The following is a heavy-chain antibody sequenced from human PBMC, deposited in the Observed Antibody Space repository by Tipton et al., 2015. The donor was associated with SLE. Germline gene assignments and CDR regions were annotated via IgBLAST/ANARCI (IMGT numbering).Heavy chain of an antibody. CDR2: ISGSGGST. V-gene: IGHV3-23*01. Sequence: GSLRLSCAASGFTFSSYAMSWVRQAPGKGLEWVSAISGSGGSTYYADSVKGRFTISRDNSKNTLYLQMNSLRAEDTAVYYCAKGLCGGDCYPIDAFDIWGQGTMVTVSS. CDR1: GFTFSSYA. CDR3: AKGLCGGDCYPIDAFDI. J-gene: IGHJ3*02. D-gene: IGHD2-21*01.